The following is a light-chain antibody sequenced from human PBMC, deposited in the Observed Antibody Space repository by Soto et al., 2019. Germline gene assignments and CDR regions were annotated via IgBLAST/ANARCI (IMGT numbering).Light chain of an antibody. Sequence: DIQMTQSPSSLSASVGDRVTITCQASQDISNHLNWYQQKPGKAPKXLIYDASSLQDGVPSRFRGAESGAEFTLTISSRQPDDFAVYYCQQYNSYPWTFGQGTKVDIK. CDR3: QQYNSYPWT. CDR1: QDISNH. J-gene: IGKJ1*01. V-gene: IGKV1-16*01. CDR2: DAS.